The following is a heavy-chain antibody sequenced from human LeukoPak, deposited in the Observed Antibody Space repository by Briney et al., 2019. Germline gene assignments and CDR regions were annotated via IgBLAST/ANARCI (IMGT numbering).Heavy chain of an antibody. D-gene: IGHD4-23*01. V-gene: IGHV4-38-2*01. CDR2: IYHSGTT. CDR3: ASGTPTVVTPPYFDY. J-gene: IGHJ4*02. CDR1: GYSISTGYY. Sequence: SETLSLTCAVSGYSISTGYYWGWIRQPPGKGLEWIGSIYHSGTTYYNPSLKSRVTISVDTPKNQFSLKLSSVTAADTAVYYCASGTPTVVTPPYFDYWGQGTLVTVSS.